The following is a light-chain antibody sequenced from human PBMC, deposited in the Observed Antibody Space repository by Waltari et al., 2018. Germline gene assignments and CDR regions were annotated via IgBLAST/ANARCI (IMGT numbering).Light chain of an antibody. CDR1: SSAVCGNNH. Sequence: QSALTQPASVSGSPGQSIIISCTGTSSAVCGNNHVSWFLHPPGKAPKLMIHDVNERPSGVSSRFSGSKSGNTASLTISGLQAEDEAIYYCNSYTSGRTWVFGGGTRLTVL. V-gene: IGLV2-14*03. J-gene: IGLJ3*02. CDR3: NSYTSGRTWV. CDR2: DVN.